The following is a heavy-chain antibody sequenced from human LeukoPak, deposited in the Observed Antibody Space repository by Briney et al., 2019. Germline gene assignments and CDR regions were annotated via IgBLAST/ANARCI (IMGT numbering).Heavy chain of an antibody. CDR2: INPNSGGT. J-gene: IGHJ4*02. CDR3: ARDRRYCSGGSCNTWDY. CDR1: GGTFSSYA. Sequence: ASVKVSCKASGGTFSSYAISWVRQAPGQGLEWMGWINPNSGGTNYAQKFQGRVTMTRDTSISTAYMELSRLRSDDTAVYYCARDRRYCSGGSCNTWDYWGQGTLVTVSS. V-gene: IGHV1-2*02. D-gene: IGHD2-15*01.